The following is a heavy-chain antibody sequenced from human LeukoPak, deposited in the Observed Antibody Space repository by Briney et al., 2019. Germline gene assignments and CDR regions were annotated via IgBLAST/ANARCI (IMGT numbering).Heavy chain of an antibody. CDR3: AREHESGYTDFDY. J-gene: IGHJ4*02. CDR1: GFTFSSYS. Sequence: GGSLRLSCAASGFTFSSYSMNWVRQAPGKGLEWVSSISSSSSYIYYADSVKGRFTISRDNAKNTLYLQMNSLRAEDTAVYYCAREHESGYTDFDYWGQGILVTVSS. D-gene: IGHD5-18*01. V-gene: IGHV3-21*01. CDR2: ISSSSSYI.